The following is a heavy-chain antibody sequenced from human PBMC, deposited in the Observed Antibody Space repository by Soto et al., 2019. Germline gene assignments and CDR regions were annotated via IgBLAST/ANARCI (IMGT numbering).Heavy chain of an antibody. V-gene: IGHV4-34*01. CDR2: INHSGST. D-gene: IGHD3-3*01. J-gene: IGHJ4*02. CDR3: ARVGNTIFGVVTLDY. CDR1: GGSFSGYY. Sequence: SETLSLTCAVYGGSFSGYYWSWVRQPPGKGLEWIGEINHSGSTNYNPSLKSRVTISVDKSKNQFSLKLSSVTAADTAVYYCARVGNTIFGVVTLDYWGQGTLVTVSS.